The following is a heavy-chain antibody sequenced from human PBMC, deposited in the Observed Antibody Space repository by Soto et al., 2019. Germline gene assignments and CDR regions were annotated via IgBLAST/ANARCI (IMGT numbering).Heavy chain of an antibody. CDR2: IKSKTDGGTT. V-gene: IGHV3-15*01. J-gene: IGHJ5*02. CDR3: TTMGIVVVLSGDNWFDP. D-gene: IGHD2-15*01. CDR1: GFTFSNAW. Sequence: PGGSLRLSCAASGFTFSNAWMSWVRQAPGKGQEWVGRIKSKTDGGTTDYAAPVKGRFTISRDDSKNTLYLQMNSLKTEDTAVYYCTTMGIVVVLSGDNWFDPWGQGTLVTVSS.